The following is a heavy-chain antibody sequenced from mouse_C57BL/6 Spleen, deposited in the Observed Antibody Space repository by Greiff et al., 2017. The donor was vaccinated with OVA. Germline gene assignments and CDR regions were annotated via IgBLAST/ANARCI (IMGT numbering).Heavy chain of an antibody. CDR2: IDPSDSYT. V-gene: IGHV1-59*01. D-gene: IGHD3-3*01. CDR1: GYTFTSYW. CDR3: ARGVRDVGFAY. J-gene: IGHJ3*01. Sequence: VQLQQSGAELVRPGTSVKLSCKASGYTFTSYWMHWVKQRPGQGLEWIGVIDPSDSYTNYNQKFKGKATLTVDTSSSTAYMQLSSLTSEDSAVYYCARGVRDVGFAYWGQGTLVTVSA.